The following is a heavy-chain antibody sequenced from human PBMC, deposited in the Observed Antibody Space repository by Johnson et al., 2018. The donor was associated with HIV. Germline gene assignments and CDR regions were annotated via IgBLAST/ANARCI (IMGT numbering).Heavy chain of an antibody. J-gene: IGHJ3*02. CDR2: ISSSGSTI. V-gene: IGHV3-48*04. CDR3: ARTISSYQGAFDI. CDR1: GYTFSSYG. D-gene: IGHD1-26*01. Sequence: VQLVESGGGVVQPGRSLRLSCAASGYTFSSYGMHWVRQAPGKELEWVSYISSSGSTIYYADSVKGRFTISRDNAKNSLYLQMNSLRAEDTAVYYCARTISSYQGAFDIWGKGTMVTVSS.